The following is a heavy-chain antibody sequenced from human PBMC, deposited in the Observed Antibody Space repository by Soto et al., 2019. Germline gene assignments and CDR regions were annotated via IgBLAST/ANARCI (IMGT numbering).Heavy chain of an antibody. CDR2: IFPGDSDT. J-gene: IGHJ4*02. V-gene: IGHV5-51*01. CDR3: ARTGYSGYAIDY. Sequence: GESLNSSCVGSGYYFTNYWIGWVRQMPGKGLEWTGIIFPGDSDTRYSPSFQGQVTISADKSINTAYLQWSSLKAADTAMYFCARTGYSGYAIDYWGQGTLVTVS. D-gene: IGHD5-12*01. CDR1: GYYFTNYW.